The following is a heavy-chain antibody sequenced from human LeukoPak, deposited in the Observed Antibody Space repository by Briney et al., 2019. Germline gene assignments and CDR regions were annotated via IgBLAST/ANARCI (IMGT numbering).Heavy chain of an antibody. D-gene: IGHD3-3*01. Sequence: GGSLRLSCAASGFTFSSYAMSWVRQAPGKGLEWVAVISYDGSNKYYADSVKGRFTISRDNSKNTLYLQMNSLRAEDTAVYYCARDLSPYDFWSGYLDYWGQGTLVTVSS. CDR3: ARDLSPYDFWSGYLDY. CDR1: GFTFSSYA. J-gene: IGHJ4*02. V-gene: IGHV3-30-3*01. CDR2: ISYDGSNK.